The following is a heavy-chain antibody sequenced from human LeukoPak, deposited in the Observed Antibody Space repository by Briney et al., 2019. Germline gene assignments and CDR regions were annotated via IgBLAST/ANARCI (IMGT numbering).Heavy chain of an antibody. V-gene: IGHV4-31*03. Sequence: SQTLSLTCTVSGGSISSGGYYWSWIRQHPGKGLEWIGYIYYSGSTYYNPSLKSRVTISVDTSKNQFSLKLSSVTAADTAVYYCASLWFGESGDAFDIWGQGTTVTVSS. J-gene: IGHJ3*02. CDR1: GGSISSGGYY. CDR3: ASLWFGESGDAFDI. D-gene: IGHD3-10*01. CDR2: IYYSGST.